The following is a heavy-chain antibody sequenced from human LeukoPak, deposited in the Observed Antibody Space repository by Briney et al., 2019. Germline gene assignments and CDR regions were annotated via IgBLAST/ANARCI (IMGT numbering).Heavy chain of an antibody. CDR1: LDSTTSNF. CDR3: AREILGGFNPGAY. J-gene: IGHJ4*02. CDR2: IHRSGSP. Sequence: SETLSLTCTVSLDSTTSNFWSWVRQPPGKGLEWIGEIHRSGSPNYNPSLQSRVAISIDRSRNQIVLELSSVTAADTAVYYCAREILGGFNPGAYWGQGTLVTVSS. D-gene: IGHD1-14*01. V-gene: IGHV4-4*02.